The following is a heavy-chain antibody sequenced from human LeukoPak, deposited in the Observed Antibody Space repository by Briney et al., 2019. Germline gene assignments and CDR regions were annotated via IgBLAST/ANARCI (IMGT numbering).Heavy chain of an antibody. J-gene: IGHJ4*02. CDR1: GFTFSAYF. CDR3: VKDLNGTWSFDY. CDR2: ISSNEYDT. V-gene: IGHV3-64D*06. D-gene: IGHD2-8*02. Sequence: GGSLRLSCSASGFTFSAYFMHWVRQAPGKGLEYVSSISSNEYDTYYADSVKGRFTISRDNSKNALFLQMSSLRAEDTAVYYCVKDLNGTWSFDYWGQGTLVTVSS.